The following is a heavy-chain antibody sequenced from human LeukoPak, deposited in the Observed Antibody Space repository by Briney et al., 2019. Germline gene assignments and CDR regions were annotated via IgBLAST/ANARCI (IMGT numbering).Heavy chain of an antibody. J-gene: IGHJ6*03. Sequence: GESLKISCKGSGYSFTNYWIGWVRQLPGKGLEWMGIIYPGDSNTRYSPSFQGPVTISADKAITTAYLQWSSLKASDTAMYYCARGPYCSSTSCYSPYYSYYMDVWGTGTTVTVS. D-gene: IGHD2-2*01. CDR3: ARGPYCSSTSCYSPYYSYYMDV. V-gene: IGHV5-51*01. CDR1: GYSFTNYW. CDR2: IYPGDSNT.